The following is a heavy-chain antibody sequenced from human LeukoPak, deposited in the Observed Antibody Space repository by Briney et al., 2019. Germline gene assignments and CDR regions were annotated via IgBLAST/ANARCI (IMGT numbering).Heavy chain of an antibody. CDR1: GFTFSSYA. CDR2: IGSGGST. J-gene: IGHJ4*02. D-gene: IGHD6-19*01. V-gene: IGHV3-23*01. Sequence: PVGSLGLSCATSGFTFSSYAMSWVRQAPGKGLEWVAGIGSGGSTYYADSVKGRFTISRDNSKNTLYLQMNSLRAEDTAVYYCARSRGSSGRYYFDYRGQETQGTVSS. CDR3: ARSRGSSGRYYFDY.